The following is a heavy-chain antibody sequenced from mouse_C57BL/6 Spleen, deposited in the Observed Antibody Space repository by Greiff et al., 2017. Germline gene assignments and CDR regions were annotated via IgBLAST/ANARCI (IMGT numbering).Heavy chain of an antibody. CDR3: ARRVYYGSRYYAMDY. CDR2: INPYNGDT. Sequence: EVQGVESGPELVKPGDSVKISCKASGYSFTGYFMNWVMQSHGKSLEWIGRINPYNGDTFYNQKFKGKATLTVDKSSSTAHMELRSLTSEDSAVXYCARRVYYGSRYYAMDYWGQGTSVPVSS. CDR1: GYSFTGYF. V-gene: IGHV1-20*01. D-gene: IGHD1-1*01. J-gene: IGHJ4*01.